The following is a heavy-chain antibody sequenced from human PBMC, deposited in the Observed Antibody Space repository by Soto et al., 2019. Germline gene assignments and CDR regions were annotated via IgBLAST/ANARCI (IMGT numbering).Heavy chain of an antibody. CDR2: IYYSGST. Sequence: SETLSLTCTVSGGSISSGGYYWSWIRQHPGKGLEWIGYIYYSGSTYYNPSLKSRVTISVDTSKNQFSLKLSSVTAADTAVYYCARDYDAWSGYTQDYMDVWGKGTTVTVSS. D-gene: IGHD3-3*01. V-gene: IGHV4-31*03. J-gene: IGHJ6*03. CDR1: GGSISSGGYY. CDR3: ARDYDAWSGYTQDYMDV.